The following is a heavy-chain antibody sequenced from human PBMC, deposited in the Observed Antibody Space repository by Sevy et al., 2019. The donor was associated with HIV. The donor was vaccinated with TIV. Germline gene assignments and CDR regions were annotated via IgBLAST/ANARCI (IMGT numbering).Heavy chain of an antibody. CDR1: GDTIVSSGHY. CDR2: VYYNGHT. Sequence: SETLSLTCTISGDTIVSSGHYWGWIRQTPGKGLEWIASVYYNGHTYSNPSLKSRLTISIDTSKNQFSLNLNSVTAADTGIYFCAREAGGYDYDYGMDVWGQGTTVTVSS. J-gene: IGHJ6*02. V-gene: IGHV4-39*02. D-gene: IGHD6-13*01. CDR3: AREAGGYDYDYGMDV.